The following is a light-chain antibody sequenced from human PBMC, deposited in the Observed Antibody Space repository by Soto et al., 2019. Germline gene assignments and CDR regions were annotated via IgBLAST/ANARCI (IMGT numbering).Light chain of an antibody. V-gene: IGKV3-11*01. J-gene: IGKJ4*01. Sequence: EIVLTQSPATLSLSPGDRATLSCRASQSVSSYLAWYQQKPGQAPRLLLYDASNRATGIPARFSGSGSGTDFTLPITSLEPEDCAVYYCQQRSNWPSTFGGGTTVEIK. CDR3: QQRSNWPST. CDR1: QSVSSY. CDR2: DAS.